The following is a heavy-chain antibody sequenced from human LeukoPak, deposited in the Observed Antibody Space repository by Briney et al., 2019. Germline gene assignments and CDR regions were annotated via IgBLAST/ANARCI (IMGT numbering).Heavy chain of an antibody. D-gene: IGHD3-22*01. CDR2: IWYDGSNK. V-gene: IGHV3-33*01. Sequence: GKSLRLSCTASGFTFSDYGMHWVRQPPGKGLEWVAIIWYDGSNKTYEDSVKRRFTISRDNSKNTLYLQMNSLRAEDTAVYYCARGVDYYENSGTIDYWGQGTLVTVSS. CDR3: ARGVDYYENSGTIDY. J-gene: IGHJ4*02. CDR1: GFTFSDYG.